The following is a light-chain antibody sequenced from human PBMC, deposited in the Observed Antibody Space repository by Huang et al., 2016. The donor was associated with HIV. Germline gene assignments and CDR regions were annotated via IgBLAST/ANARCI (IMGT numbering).Light chain of an antibody. CDR2: AAS. Sequence: DIQMTQSPSSLSASVGDRVTITCRASQSISSYLNWYQQKPGKAPKLLIYAASSLQSGVPSRVSGSGSGTEFTLTISSLQPEDFATYYCQQSYSTPLMYTFGQGTKLEIK. CDR3: QQSYSTPLMYT. V-gene: IGKV1-39*01. CDR1: QSISSY. J-gene: IGKJ2*01.